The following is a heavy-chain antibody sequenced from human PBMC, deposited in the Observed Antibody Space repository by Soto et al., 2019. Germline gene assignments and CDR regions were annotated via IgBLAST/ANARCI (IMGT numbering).Heavy chain of an antibody. Sequence: QVQLVQSGAEVKKPGASVKVSCKASGYTFTSYAMHWVRQAPGQRLEWMGWINAGNGNTKYSQKFQGRVTITRDTSASTAYMELSSLRSEDTAVYYCSAMVRGVNYFDYWCQGTLVTVSS. CDR1: GYTFTSYA. V-gene: IGHV1-3*01. CDR3: SAMVRGVNYFDY. D-gene: IGHD3-10*01. CDR2: INAGNGNT. J-gene: IGHJ4*02.